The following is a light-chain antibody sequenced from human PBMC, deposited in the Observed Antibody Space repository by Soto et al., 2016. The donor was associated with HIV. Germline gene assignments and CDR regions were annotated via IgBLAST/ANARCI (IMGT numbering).Light chain of an antibody. CDR3: QAWDSNTGV. V-gene: IGLV3-1*01. Sequence: SHELTQPPSVSVSPGQPATITCSGDKLGDKYACWYQQKPGQSPMLVIYQDSQRPSGIPERFSGSNSGNTATLTISGTQAMDEADYYCQAWDSNTGVFGGGTKLIVL. CDR2: QDS. J-gene: IGLJ2*01. CDR1: KLGDKY.